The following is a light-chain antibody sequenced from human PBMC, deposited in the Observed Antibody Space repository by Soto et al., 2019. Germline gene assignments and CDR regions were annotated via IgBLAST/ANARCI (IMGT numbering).Light chain of an antibody. CDR1: QSVSSNY. V-gene: IGKV3-20*01. CDR3: QQFGRSSSSWT. Sequence: ETVLTQSPGTLSLSPGERATLSCRASQSVSSNYLAWYQQKHGQAPILLIYVASTRATGIPDRCSGSVSGTDFTLTISRLEPEDFAVYYGQQFGRSSSSWTFGHGTKVDIK. J-gene: IGKJ1*01. CDR2: VAS.